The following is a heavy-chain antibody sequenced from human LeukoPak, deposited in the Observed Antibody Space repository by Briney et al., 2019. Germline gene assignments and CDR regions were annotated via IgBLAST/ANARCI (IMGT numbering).Heavy chain of an antibody. Sequence: ASVKVSCKASGYTFTGYYMHWVRQAPGQGLEWMGWINPNSGDTKYAQKFQGRVSMTSDTSISTAYMELSRLRSDDTAVYYCARDLYGGTSATFDNWGQGTLVTVSS. D-gene: IGHD4-23*01. CDR3: ARDLYGGTSATFDN. CDR2: INPNSGDT. J-gene: IGHJ5*02. CDR1: GYTFTGYY. V-gene: IGHV1-2*02.